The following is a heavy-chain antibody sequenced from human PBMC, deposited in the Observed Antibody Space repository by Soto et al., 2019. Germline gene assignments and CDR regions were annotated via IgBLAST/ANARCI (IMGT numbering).Heavy chain of an antibody. CDR3: ARVATSSYWYFDL. J-gene: IGHJ2*01. CDR2: VYYSGST. V-gene: IGHV4-59*01. Sequence: QVQLQESGPGLVKASETLSLTCTVSGGSISSSYWSWIRQPPGKGLEWIGYVYYSGSTNYNPSLQGRVTLSADTSKNQFSLKMSSVTAADTAVYYGARVATSSYWYFDLWGRGTLVTVSS. D-gene: IGHD5-12*01. CDR1: GGSISSSY.